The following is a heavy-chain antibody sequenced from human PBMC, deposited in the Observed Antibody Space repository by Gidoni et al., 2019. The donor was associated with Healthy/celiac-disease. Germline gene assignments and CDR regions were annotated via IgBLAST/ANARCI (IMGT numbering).Heavy chain of an antibody. D-gene: IGHD2-2*01. CDR1: GGTFSSYA. J-gene: IGHJ5*02. V-gene: IGHV1-69*06. Sequence: QVQLVQSGAEVKKPGSSVNVSCKASGGTFSSYAISWVRQAPVQGLAWMGGIIPSFGTANYAQEFQGRVTITADKSTSTAYMELSSLRSEDTAVYYCARDREYCSSTNCFSFDPWGQGTLVTVSS. CDR2: IIPSFGTA. CDR3: ARDREYCSSTNCFSFDP.